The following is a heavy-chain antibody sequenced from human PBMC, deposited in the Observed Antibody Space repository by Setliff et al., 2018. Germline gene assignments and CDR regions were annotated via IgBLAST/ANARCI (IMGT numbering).Heavy chain of an antibody. V-gene: IGHV4-4*07. CDR1: GGSISSYY. D-gene: IGHD6-19*01. CDR3: AREQWLDPPGYYYMDV. Sequence: NPSETLSLTCTVSGGSISSYYWSWFRQPAGKGLEWIGHIYIGGSANYNPSLKSRVTMSIDTSKNQFSLKLNSVTAADMAVYYCAREQWLDPPGYYYMDVWAKGTTVTVSS. CDR2: IYIGGSA. J-gene: IGHJ6*03.